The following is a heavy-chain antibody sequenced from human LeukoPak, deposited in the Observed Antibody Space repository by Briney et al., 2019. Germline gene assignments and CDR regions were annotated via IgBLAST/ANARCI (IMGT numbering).Heavy chain of an antibody. CDR3: ARSHQLLGYGMDV. CDR1: GFTFSSYA. J-gene: IGHJ6*02. Sequence: GGSLRLSCAASGFTFSSYAMSWVRQAPGKGLEWVANIKQDGSEKYYVDSVKGRFTISRDNAKNSLYLQMNSLGAEDTAVYYCARSHQLLGYGMDVWGQGTTVTVSS. CDR2: IKQDGSEK. V-gene: IGHV3-7*01. D-gene: IGHD2-2*01.